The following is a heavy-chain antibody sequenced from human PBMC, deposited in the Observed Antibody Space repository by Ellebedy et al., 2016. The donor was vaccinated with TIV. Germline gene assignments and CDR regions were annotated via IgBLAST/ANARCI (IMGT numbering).Heavy chain of an antibody. Sequence: GGSLRLXCAASGFTFSVTGLTWIRQAPGKGLEWVATIVSSGRETYYADPLKGRFTISRDNAMNLVYLQMNSLSVEDTAVYYCTRDGSEWSRDYWGQGTLVTVSS. V-gene: IGHV3-21*06. CDR3: TRDGSEWSRDY. CDR2: IVSSGRET. J-gene: IGHJ4*02. D-gene: IGHD3-3*01. CDR1: GFTFSVTG.